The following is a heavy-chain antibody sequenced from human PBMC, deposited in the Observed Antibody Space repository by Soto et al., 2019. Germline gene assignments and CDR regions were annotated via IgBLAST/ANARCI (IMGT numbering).Heavy chain of an antibody. CDR2: IVPLFDTA. CDR1: GGTFSNYI. J-gene: IGHJ6*02. D-gene: IGHD2-2*01. V-gene: IGHV1-69*13. CDR3: ARVRLGYCNSISCSMDV. Sequence: SVKVSCKASGGTFSNYIINWVRQAPGQGLAWMGGIVPLFDTANYAQKFRGRVTITADASTSTVFMELSGLRPEDTAVYYCARVRLGYCNSISCSMDVWGQGTSVTVSS.